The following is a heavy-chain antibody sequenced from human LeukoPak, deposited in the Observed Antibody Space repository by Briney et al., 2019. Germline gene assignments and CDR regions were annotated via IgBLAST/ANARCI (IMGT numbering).Heavy chain of an antibody. V-gene: IGHV3-48*03. CDR1: GFTFSTYG. Sequence: GGSLRLSCAASGFTFSTYGMNWVRQAPGMGLEWISYFSGTGNTIYYADSVKGRFTISKDNAKNSLYLQMNSLRAEDTAVYYCARAVFYQFAYWGQGAPVTVSS. J-gene: IGHJ4*02. D-gene: IGHD2-2*01. CDR2: FSGTGNTI. CDR3: ARAVFYQFAY.